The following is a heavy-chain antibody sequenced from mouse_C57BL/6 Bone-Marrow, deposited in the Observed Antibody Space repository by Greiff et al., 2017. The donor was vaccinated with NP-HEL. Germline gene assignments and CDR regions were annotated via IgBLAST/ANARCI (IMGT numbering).Heavy chain of an antibody. CDR3: GKHENWDVDD. CDR2: FYPGSGSI. D-gene: IGHD4-1*01. Sequence: QVQLQQSGAELVKPGASVKLSCKASGYTFTEYTIHWVKQRSGQGLEWIGWFYPGSGSIKYNEKFKDKATLTADKSSSTAYMGLSRVTAEAAAVYFWGKHENWDVDDWGQGTTRTVAS. V-gene: IGHV1-62-2*01. J-gene: IGHJ2*01. CDR1: GYTFTEYT.